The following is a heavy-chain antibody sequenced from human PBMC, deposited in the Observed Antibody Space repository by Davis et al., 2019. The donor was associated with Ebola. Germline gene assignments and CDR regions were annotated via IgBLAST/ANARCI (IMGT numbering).Heavy chain of an antibody. J-gene: IGHJ3*02. CDR3: VKDTSNIWFDI. V-gene: IGHV3-23*01. CDR1: GFTFSSYT. Sequence: GGSLRLSCAASGFTFSSYTLHWVRQAPGKGLEWVSTLGTSADTYYADSVKGRFTISRDNSKNTLYLQMNGLRVEDTAIYFCVKDTSNIWFDIWGQGTMVTVSS. CDR2: LGTSADT. D-gene: IGHD1-26*01.